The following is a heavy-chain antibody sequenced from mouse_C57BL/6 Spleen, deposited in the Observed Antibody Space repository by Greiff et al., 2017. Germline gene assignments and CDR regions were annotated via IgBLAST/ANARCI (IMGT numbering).Heavy chain of an antibody. J-gene: IGHJ2*02. CDR3: ARRLLAY. CDR2: ISSGSSTI. Sequence: EVQLEESGGDLVKPGGSLKLSCAASGYTFSDYGMHWVRQAPVQGLEWVAYISSGSSTIYYADTVKGSSTISRDKAKNTLFLQMTSLRSEDSAMYYCARRLLAYWRQGTSLTVSS. CDR1: GYTFSDYG. V-gene: IGHV5-17*01.